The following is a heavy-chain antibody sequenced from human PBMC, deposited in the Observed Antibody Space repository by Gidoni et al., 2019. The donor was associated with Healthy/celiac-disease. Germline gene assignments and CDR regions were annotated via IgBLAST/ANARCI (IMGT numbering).Heavy chain of an antibody. D-gene: IGHD2-21*02. CDR3: ARVVSRSAGVSACGGDCYRGYFDY. CDR1: GGSFSGYY. J-gene: IGHJ4*02. Sequence: QVQLQQWGAGLLKPSETLSLSCAVYGGSFSGYYWCWLRQPPGKGLEWIGEINHSGSTNYNPSLKSRVTISVDTSKNQFSLKLSSVTAADTAVYYCARVVSRSAGVSACGGDCYRGYFDYWGQGTLVTVSS. V-gene: IGHV4-34*01. CDR2: INHSGST.